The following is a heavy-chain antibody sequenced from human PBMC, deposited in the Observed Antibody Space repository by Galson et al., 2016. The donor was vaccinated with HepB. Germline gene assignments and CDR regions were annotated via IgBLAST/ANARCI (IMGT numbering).Heavy chain of an antibody. J-gene: IGHJ4*02. CDR2: ISFDGSNK. D-gene: IGHD1-26*01. Sequence: SLRLSCAASGFTFSRHGMHWVRQALDKGLEWVAFISFDGSNKYYGDAVKGRFTISRDNSQNTLFLQVNSLRADDTALYYCAKHGPSVGLLDYWCQRTLVTVSS. CDR1: GFTFSRHG. CDR3: AKHGPSVGLLDY. V-gene: IGHV3-30*18.